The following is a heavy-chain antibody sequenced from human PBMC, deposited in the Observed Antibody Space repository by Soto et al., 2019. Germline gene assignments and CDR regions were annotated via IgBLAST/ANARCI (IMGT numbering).Heavy chain of an antibody. Sequence: QLQLQESGPGLVKPSETLSLTCTVSGGSISSSSYYWGWIRQPPGKGLEWIGSIYYSGNTYYNPSLKSRVTIAVDTSKNQLSLKLSYVTAADTAVYYCARHLNYYGSGSYGAYYYYGMDVWGQGTTVTVSS. J-gene: IGHJ6*02. V-gene: IGHV4-39*01. CDR3: ARHLNYYGSGSYGAYYYYGMDV. CDR1: GGSISSSSYY. D-gene: IGHD3-10*01. CDR2: IYYSGNT.